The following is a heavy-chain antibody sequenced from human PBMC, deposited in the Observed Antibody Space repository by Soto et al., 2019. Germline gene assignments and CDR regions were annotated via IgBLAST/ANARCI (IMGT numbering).Heavy chain of an antibody. CDR1: GGSISSGGYS. V-gene: IGHV4-30-2*01. CDR2: IYHSGST. D-gene: IGHD3-10*01. J-gene: IGHJ5*02. Sequence: QLQLQESGSGLVKPSQTLSLTCAVSGGSISSGGYSWSWIRQPPGKGLEWIGYIYHSGSTYYNPSLKSRVTISVDRSKNQFSLKLSSVTDADTAVYHCARGGITMVRGVIITDWFDPWGQGTLVTVSS. CDR3: ARGGITMVRGVIITDWFDP.